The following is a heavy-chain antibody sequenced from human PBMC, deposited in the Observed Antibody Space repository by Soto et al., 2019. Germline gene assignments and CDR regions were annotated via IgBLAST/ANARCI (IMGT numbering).Heavy chain of an antibody. CDR3: ARDLRYNWNSISGEYDY. V-gene: IGHV1-18*01. CDR2: ISAYNDNT. J-gene: IGHJ4*02. Sequence: ASVKVSCKASGYTFTSYGISWVRQAPGQGLERMGWISAYNDNTNYAQKLQGRVTMTTDTSTSTAYMELRSLRSDDTAVYYCARDLRYNWNSISGEYDYWGQGTLVTVSS. D-gene: IGHD1-7*01. CDR1: GYTFTSYG.